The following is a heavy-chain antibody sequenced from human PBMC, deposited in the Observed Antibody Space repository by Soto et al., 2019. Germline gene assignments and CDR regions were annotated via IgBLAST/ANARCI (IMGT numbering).Heavy chain of an antibody. J-gene: IGHJ4*02. CDR2: IKSKTDGGTT. D-gene: IGHD3-10*01. Sequence: GGSLRLSCAASGFTFSNAWMSWVRQAPGKGLEWVGRIKSKTDGGTTDYAAPVKGRFTISRDDSKNTLYLQMNSLKTEDTAVYYCTTMGLLLWFGEFDYWGQGTLVTVSS. CDR1: GFTFSNAW. CDR3: TTMGLLLWFGEFDY. V-gene: IGHV3-15*01.